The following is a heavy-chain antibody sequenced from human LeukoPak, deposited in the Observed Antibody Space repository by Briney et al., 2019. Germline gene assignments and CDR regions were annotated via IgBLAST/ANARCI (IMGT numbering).Heavy chain of an antibody. CDR3: AKEITAGYYDSSGAFDY. Sequence: GGSLRLSCAASGFTFSSYAMSWVRQAPGKGLEWVSAISGSGGSTYYADSVKGRFTISRDNSKNTLYLQMNSQRAEDTAVYYCAKEITAGYYDSSGAFDYWGQGTLVTVSS. V-gene: IGHV3-23*01. J-gene: IGHJ4*02. CDR2: ISGSGGST. D-gene: IGHD3-22*01. CDR1: GFTFSSYA.